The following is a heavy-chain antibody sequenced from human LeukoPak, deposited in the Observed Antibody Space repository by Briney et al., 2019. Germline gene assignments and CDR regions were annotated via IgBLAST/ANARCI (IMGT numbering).Heavy chain of an antibody. Sequence: SETLSLTCTVSGGSISSYYWSWIRQPPGKGLEWIGYIYYSGSTNYNPSLKSRVTISVDTSKNQFSLKLSSVTAADTAVYYCAGRVVAATYYYYGMDVWDQGTTVTVSS. J-gene: IGHJ6*02. CDR1: GGSISSYY. CDR2: IYYSGST. V-gene: IGHV4-59*01. D-gene: IGHD2-15*01. CDR3: AGRVVAATYYYYGMDV.